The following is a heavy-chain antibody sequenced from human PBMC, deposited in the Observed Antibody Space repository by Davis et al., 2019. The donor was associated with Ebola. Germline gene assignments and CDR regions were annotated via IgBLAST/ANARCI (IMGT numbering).Heavy chain of an antibody. V-gene: IGHV4-39*01. J-gene: IGHJ4*02. Sequence: MPSETLSLTCTVSGGSISSSNYYWGWIRQPPGKGLEWIGSIFYSGSTYYNPSLKSRVTISVDTSKKQFSLKLRSATAADTAVYYCARHDLSSFWTLFDYWGQGTLVTVSS. CDR2: IFYSGST. D-gene: IGHD6-13*01. CDR3: ARHDLSSFWTLFDY. CDR1: GGSISSSNYY.